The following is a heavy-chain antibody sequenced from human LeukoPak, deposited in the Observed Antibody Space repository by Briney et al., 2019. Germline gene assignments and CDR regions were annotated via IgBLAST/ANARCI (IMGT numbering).Heavy chain of an antibody. V-gene: IGHV3-15*01. Sequence: PGGSLRLFCAASRFTFSNAWMNWVRQAPGKGLEWVGRIKSKVDGETTDYAAPVKGRFTISRDDSNNMVYLQMNSLKIEDTAVYYCAIDEPNYAPYDFNYWGQGTLVTVSS. CDR1: RFTFSNAW. D-gene: IGHD4/OR15-4a*01. CDR2: IKSKVDGETT. CDR3: AIDEPNYAPYDFNY. J-gene: IGHJ4*02.